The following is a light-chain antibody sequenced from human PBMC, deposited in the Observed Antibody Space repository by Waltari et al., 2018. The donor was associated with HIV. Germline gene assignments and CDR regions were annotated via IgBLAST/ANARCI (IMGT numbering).Light chain of an antibody. Sequence: DIQMSQAPSSLSAPVGDRVTITCRASRDISNDLAWYQQKSGEVPKLLMYAASALRSGVPSRFRGSGSGTDFTLTINGLQPEDVGSYYCQNYDSVPVAFGQGTRLEI. CDR3: QNYDSVPVA. CDR2: AAS. J-gene: IGKJ5*01. CDR1: RDISND. V-gene: IGKV1-27*01.